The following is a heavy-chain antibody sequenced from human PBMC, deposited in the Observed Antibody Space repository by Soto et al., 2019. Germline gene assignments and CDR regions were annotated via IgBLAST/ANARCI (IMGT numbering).Heavy chain of an antibody. Sequence: EVQLLESGGGLVQPGGSLRLSCAASGFTFSSYAMSWVRQAPGKGLEWVSAISGSGGSTYYADSVKGRFTISRDNSKNTLYLQMNSLRAEDTAVYYCAKGALGLGFRPIYGDYKDYWGQGTLVTVSS. CDR3: AKGALGLGFRPIYGDYKDY. V-gene: IGHV3-23*01. CDR2: ISGSGGST. D-gene: IGHD4-17*01. CDR1: GFTFSSYA. J-gene: IGHJ4*02.